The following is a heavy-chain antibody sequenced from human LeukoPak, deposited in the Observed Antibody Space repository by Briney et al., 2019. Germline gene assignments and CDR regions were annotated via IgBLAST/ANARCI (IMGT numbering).Heavy chain of an antibody. V-gene: IGHV3-7*01. CDR3: ARAGDRFVVVPAALGGGDY. J-gene: IGHJ4*02. Sequence: PGGALRLSCAASGFTFSSYWMSWVRQAPGKGMEWVANIKQDGSEKYYVDSVKGRFTISRDNAKNSLYLQMNSLRAEDTAVYYCARAGDRFVVVPAALGGGDYWGQGTLVTVSS. CDR2: IKQDGSEK. D-gene: IGHD2-2*01. CDR1: GFTFSSYW.